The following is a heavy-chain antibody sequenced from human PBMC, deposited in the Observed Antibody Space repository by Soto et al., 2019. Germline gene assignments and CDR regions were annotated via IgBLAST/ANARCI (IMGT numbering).Heavy chain of an antibody. CDR3: TTSRVRLDWLSISFDY. V-gene: IGHV3-15*01. CDR1: GFTFSNAW. CDR2: IKSKTDGGTT. D-gene: IGHD3-9*01. Sequence: GGSLRLSCAASGFTFSNAWMSWVRQAPGKGLEWVGRIKSKTDGGTTDYAAPVKGRFTISRDDSKNTLYLQMNSLKTEDTAVYYCTTSRVRLDWLSISFDYWGQGTLVTVSS. J-gene: IGHJ4*02.